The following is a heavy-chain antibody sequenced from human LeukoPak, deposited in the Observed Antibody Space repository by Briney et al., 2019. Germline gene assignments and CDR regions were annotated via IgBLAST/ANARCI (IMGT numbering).Heavy chain of an antibody. CDR2: ISRGCSPI. CDR3: VITAGGPTDH. D-gene: IGHD1-14*01. V-gene: IGHV3-11*04. J-gene: IGHJ4*01. Sequence: GGSLSLSCTASGSTLSDYYMNWIRQAPGKGLGWLSFISRGCSPIYYADSVKGRFTISRDNAKNSLYLQMNSLRVKYTAMYYCVITAGGPTDHWGQGALVTVSS. CDR1: GSTLSDYY.